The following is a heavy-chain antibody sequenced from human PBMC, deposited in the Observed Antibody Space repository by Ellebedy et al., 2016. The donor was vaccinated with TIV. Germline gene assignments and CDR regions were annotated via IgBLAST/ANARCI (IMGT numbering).Heavy chain of an antibody. Sequence: SLKISXAASGFRFDDYAMHWVRQPPGKGLEWVSGISWNGGGIGYADSVKGRFTISRDNAQNSLYLQMNSLRGEDTALYFCAKDLQNSTRPEGDYHNYGMDVWGQGTTVTVSS. CDR2: ISWNGGGI. J-gene: IGHJ6*02. D-gene: IGHD2-2*01. CDR3: AKDLQNSTRPEGDYHNYGMDV. CDR1: GFRFDDYA. V-gene: IGHV3-9*01.